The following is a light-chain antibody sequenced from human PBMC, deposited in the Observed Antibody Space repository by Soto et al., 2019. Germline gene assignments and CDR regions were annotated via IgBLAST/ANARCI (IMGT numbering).Light chain of an antibody. CDR1: SSDVGGYKF. V-gene: IGLV2-14*01. CDR3: SSYTSSDTVV. CDR2: EVS. Sequence: QSALTQPASVSGSPGQSITISYTGTSSDVGGYKFVSWYQQHPGKAPKLLIYEVSNRPSGVSYRFSGSKSGNTASLTISGLQAEDEADYYCSSYTSSDTVVFGGGTKLTVL. J-gene: IGLJ3*02.